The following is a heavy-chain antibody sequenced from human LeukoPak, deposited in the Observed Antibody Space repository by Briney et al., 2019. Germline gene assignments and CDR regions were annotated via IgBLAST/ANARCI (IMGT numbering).Heavy chain of an antibody. J-gene: IGHJ4*02. V-gene: IGHV3-33*01. CDR3: ARDDDGSGKYGQLY. CDR2: FWSDGRQK. D-gene: IGHD3-10*01. Sequence: PGRSLRLSCAASGFIFSNYGFHWVRQAPGKGLEWVAVFWSDGRQKYYVDSAKGRFTVSRDTSKKTVYLQMNSLRAEDTAVYYCARDDDGSGKYGQLYWGQGTLVTVSS. CDR1: GFIFSNYG.